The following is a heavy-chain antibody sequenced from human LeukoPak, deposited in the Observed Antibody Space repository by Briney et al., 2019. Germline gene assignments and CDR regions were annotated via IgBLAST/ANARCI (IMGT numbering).Heavy chain of an antibody. V-gene: IGHV3-23*01. J-gene: IGHJ4*02. Sequence: PGGSLRLSCSASGFTFSNFAMSWVRQAPGKGLEWVSGISGSGIRTFSADSVKGRFTISRDNAKNTLYLQMNSLRAEDTAVYYCARDLDSSGHYLNDYWGQGTLVTVSS. CDR2: ISGSGIRT. D-gene: IGHD3-22*01. CDR3: ARDLDSSGHYLNDY. CDR1: GFTFSNFA.